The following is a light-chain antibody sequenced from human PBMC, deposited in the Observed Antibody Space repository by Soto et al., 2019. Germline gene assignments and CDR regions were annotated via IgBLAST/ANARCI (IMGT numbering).Light chain of an antibody. J-gene: IGKJ1*01. CDR3: QKYNKDSPAT. CDR2: GAS. CDR1: QDIAHF. V-gene: IGKV1-27*01. Sequence: DIQLTQSPSSLSAFVGDRVTFTCRASQDIAHFLAWYQQRPGEAPRLLIYGASTLQSGVPSRFSGSGFGTDFTLTITSLPPEHVATYYCQKYNKDSPATFGPGTKVEIK.